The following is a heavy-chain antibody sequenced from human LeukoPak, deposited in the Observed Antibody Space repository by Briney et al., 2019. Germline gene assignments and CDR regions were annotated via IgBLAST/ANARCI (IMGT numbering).Heavy chain of an antibody. CDR3: ARHRKQWMRGPFDP. V-gene: IGHV4-4*02. J-gene: IGHJ5*02. Sequence: PSETLSLTCAVSGGSISSSNWWNWVRQPPGKGLEWIGEIYHSGSTNYNPSLKSRVTISVDTSKNQFSLKLSSVTAADTAVYYCARHRKQWMRGPFDPWGQGTLVTVSS. CDR2: IYHSGST. CDR1: GGSISSSNW. D-gene: IGHD6-19*01.